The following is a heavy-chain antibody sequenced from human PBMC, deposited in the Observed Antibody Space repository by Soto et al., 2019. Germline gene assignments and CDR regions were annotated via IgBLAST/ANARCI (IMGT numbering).Heavy chain of an antibody. J-gene: IGHJ4*01. CDR3: VRDSPVKVAGTFGDY. CDR2: IISYTGNT. V-gene: IGHV1-18*01. CDR1: GYTFARYG. Sequence: GASVKVSCKASGYTFARYGFSWVRQAPGQGLEWLGWIISYTGNTNYAQKFQDRVTMTIDTSTGTAYMELRSLRSDDTAVYYCVRDSPVKVAGTFGDYWG. D-gene: IGHD2-15*01.